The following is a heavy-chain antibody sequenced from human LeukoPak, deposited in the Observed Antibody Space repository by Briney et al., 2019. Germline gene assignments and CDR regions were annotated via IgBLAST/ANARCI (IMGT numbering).Heavy chain of an antibody. CDR3: ARLSGYSSSLGPLP. Sequence: SETLSLTCTVSGGSISSYYWNWIRQPAGKGLEWIGRLYTSGSTNYNPSLKSRVTMSVDTSKNQFSLKLTSVTAADTAVYYCARLSGYSSSLGPLPWGQGTLVTVSS. CDR2: LYTSGST. D-gene: IGHD6-13*01. V-gene: IGHV4-4*07. CDR1: GGSISSYY. J-gene: IGHJ5*02.